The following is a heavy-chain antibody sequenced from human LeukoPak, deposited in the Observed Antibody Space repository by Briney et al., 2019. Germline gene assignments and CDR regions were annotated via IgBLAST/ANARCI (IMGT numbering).Heavy chain of an antibody. CDR3: ARHSYSNYGTFDY. J-gene: IGHJ4*02. D-gene: IGHD4-11*01. V-gene: IGHV4-59*08. CDR1: GGSINNYY. CDR2: TYYSGST. Sequence: SETLSLTCTVSGGSINNYYWSWIRQPPGKGLEWIGYTYYSGSTNYNPSLKSRVTISIDTSKNQLSLKLSSVTAADTAVYYCARHSYSNYGTFDYWGQGTLVTVSS.